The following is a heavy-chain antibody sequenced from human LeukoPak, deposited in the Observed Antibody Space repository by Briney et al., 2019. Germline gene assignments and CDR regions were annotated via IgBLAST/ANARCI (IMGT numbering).Heavy chain of an antibody. CDR1: GYTLPRYF. CDR2: INPWGPST. V-gene: IGHV1-46*01. CDR3: AREIPDFQTITFDA. D-gene: IGHD5-12*01. Sequence: SEKVPCKASGYTLPRYFILWVQQAPGQGREWMGIINPWGPSTSYPQKLQGRIPMTTDTSTNTVHLELATLRCEDPALFYCAREIPDFQTITFDAWGQGTLVTLSS. J-gene: IGHJ5*02.